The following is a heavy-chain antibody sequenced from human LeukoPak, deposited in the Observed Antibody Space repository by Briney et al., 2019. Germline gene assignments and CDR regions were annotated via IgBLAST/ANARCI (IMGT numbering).Heavy chain of an antibody. Sequence: ASVKVSCKASGYTFTSYYMHWVRQAPGQGLEWMGIINPSGGSTSHAQKFQGRVTMTRDTSTSTVYMELSSLRSDDTAVYYCATEYSSGWYMNFDYWGQGTLVTVSS. CDR2: INPSGGST. D-gene: IGHD6-19*01. CDR1: GYTFTSYY. V-gene: IGHV1-46*01. J-gene: IGHJ4*02. CDR3: ATEYSSGWYMNFDY.